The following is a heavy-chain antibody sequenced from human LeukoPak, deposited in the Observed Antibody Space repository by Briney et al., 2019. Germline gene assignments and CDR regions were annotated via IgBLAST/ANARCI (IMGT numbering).Heavy chain of an antibody. Sequence: PGGTLRLSCAASGFTFSSYEMNWVRQAPGKGLEWVSYISSSGSTIYYEDSVKGRFTISRDNAKNSLYLQMNSLRAEDTAVYYCARGHDYGGHFDYWGQGTLVTVSS. CDR2: ISSSGSTI. CDR1: GFTFSSYE. CDR3: ARGHDYGGHFDY. V-gene: IGHV3-48*03. J-gene: IGHJ4*02. D-gene: IGHD4/OR15-4a*01.